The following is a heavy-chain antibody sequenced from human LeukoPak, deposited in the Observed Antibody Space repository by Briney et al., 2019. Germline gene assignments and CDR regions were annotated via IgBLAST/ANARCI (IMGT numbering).Heavy chain of an antibody. J-gene: IGHJ4*02. CDR2: INPNRGGT. V-gene: IGHV1-2*02. Sequence: ASVKVSCKASGYTFTDYYINWIRQAPGQGLEWMGWINPNRGGTSYAQNFQGRVTMTRDTPITTAYMELSRLRSDDTAVYFCARRQIDCSTTSCYVDYWGQGTLVTVSS. CDR1: GYTFTDYY. D-gene: IGHD2-2*01. CDR3: ARRQIDCSTTSCYVDY.